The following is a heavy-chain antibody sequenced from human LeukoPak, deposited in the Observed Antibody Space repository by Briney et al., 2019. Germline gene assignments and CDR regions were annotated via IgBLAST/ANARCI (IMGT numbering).Heavy chain of an antibody. V-gene: IGHV4-61*02. D-gene: IGHD2-15*01. CDR3: ARALGYCSGGSCYQPDY. Sequence: SETLSLTCTVSGGSISSGSYYWSWIRQPAGKGLEWIGRIYTSGSTNYNPSLGSRVTISIDTSKNQFSLKLSSVTAADTAVYYCARALGYCSGGSCYQPDYWGQGTLVTVSS. J-gene: IGHJ4*02. CDR1: GGSISSGSYY. CDR2: IYTSGST.